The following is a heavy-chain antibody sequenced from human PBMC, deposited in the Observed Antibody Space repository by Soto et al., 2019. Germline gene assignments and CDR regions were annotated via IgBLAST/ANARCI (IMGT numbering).Heavy chain of an antibody. CDR3: ARDRSWSGWYNFDY. V-gene: IGHV4-59*01. J-gene: IGHJ4*02. Sequence: PSETLSLTCTVSGGSISSYYWSWIRQPPGKGLEWIGYIYYSGSTNYNPSLKSRVTISVDTSKNQFSLKLSSVTAADTAVYYCARDRSWSGWYNFDYWGQGTLVTVSS. D-gene: IGHD6-19*01. CDR1: GGSISSYY. CDR2: IYYSGST.